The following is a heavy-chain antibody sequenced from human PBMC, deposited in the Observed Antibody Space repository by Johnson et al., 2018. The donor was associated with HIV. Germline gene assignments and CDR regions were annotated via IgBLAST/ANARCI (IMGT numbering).Heavy chain of an antibody. D-gene: IGHD5-18*01. CDR1: GFTFDDYA. J-gene: IGHJ3*02. CDR2: INSDGSII. Sequence: VQLVESGGGVVRPGGSLRLSCVASGFTFDDYAMSWVRQAPGKGLEWVSRINSDGSIISYADSVKGRFAISRDNSKNPLYLQMNSLRAEDTAVYDCARERTYLDTAMVDAFDIWGRGTMVIVST. V-gene: IGHV3-20*01. CDR3: ARERTYLDTAMVDAFDI.